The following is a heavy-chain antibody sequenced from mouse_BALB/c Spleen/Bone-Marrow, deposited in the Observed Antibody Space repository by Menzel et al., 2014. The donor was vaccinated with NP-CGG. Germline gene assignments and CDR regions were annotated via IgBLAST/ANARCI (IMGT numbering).Heavy chain of an antibody. CDR1: GFTFSNYG. Sequence: EVQVVESGGGLVKSGGSLKLSCAASGFTFSNYGMSWVRQTPEKRLEWVATISGGGSYTSYSDSVKGRFTISRDNAKNNLYLQLSSLRSEDTALYYCARHAYYDQTEVSFVYWGQGTLVTVSA. CDR3: ARHAYYDQTEVSFVY. J-gene: IGHJ3*01. V-gene: IGHV5-9-2*01. CDR2: ISGGGSYT. D-gene: IGHD2-4*01.